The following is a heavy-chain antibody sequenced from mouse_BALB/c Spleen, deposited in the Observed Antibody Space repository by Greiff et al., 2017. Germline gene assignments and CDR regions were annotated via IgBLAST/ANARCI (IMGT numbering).Heavy chain of an antibody. J-gene: IGHJ1*01. D-gene: IGHD1-3*01. CDR2: INPYNDGT. Sequence: VQLKESGPELVKPGASVKMSCKASGYTFTSYVMHWVKQKPGQGLEWIGYINPYNDGTKYNEKFKGKATLTSDKSSSTAYMELSSLTSEDSAVYYCARSGNYGYFDVWGAGTTVTVSS. V-gene: IGHV1-14*01. CDR1: GYTFTSYV. CDR3: ARSGNYGYFDV.